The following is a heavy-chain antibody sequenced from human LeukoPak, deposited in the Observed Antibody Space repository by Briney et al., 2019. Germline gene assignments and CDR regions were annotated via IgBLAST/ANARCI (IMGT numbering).Heavy chain of an antibody. D-gene: IGHD6-13*01. CDR2: IYYSGST. Sequence: KSSETLSLICTVSGGSISSYYWSWIRQPPGKGLEWICYIYYSGSTNYNPSLKSRVTISVDTSKNQFSLKLSSVTAADTAVYYCVRVVALGAAGYYFDYWGQGSLVTVSS. V-gene: IGHV4-59*01. J-gene: IGHJ4*02. CDR3: VRVVALGAAGYYFDY. CDR1: GGSISSYY.